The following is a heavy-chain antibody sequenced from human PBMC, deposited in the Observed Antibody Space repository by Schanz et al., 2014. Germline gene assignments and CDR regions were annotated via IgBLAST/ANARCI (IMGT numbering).Heavy chain of an antibody. CDR2: IGNGGVTI. V-gene: IGHV3-11*04. CDR1: GFPFSDYF. J-gene: IGHJ4*02. D-gene: IGHD6-13*01. CDR3: VSQTGSPNY. Sequence: VQLVESGGGLVQPGGSLRLSCVASGFPFSDYFMAWIRQPPGRGLEWVSYIGNGGVTIYYADSVEGRFTISRDNAKRSLFLQMNSLRVEDTAVYFCVSQTGSPNYWGQGTLVTVSS.